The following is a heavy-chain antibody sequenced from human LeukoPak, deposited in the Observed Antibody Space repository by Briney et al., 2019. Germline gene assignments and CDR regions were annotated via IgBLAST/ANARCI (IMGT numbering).Heavy chain of an antibody. CDR2: MNPNSGNT. CDR3: ARGGYGLYPGGYYYYYMDV. V-gene: IGHV1-8*01. J-gene: IGHJ6*03. CDR1: GYTFTSYD. D-gene: IGHD4-17*01. Sequence: GASVKVSCKASGYTFTSYDINWVRQATGQGLEWMGWMNPNSGNTGYAQKFQGRVTMTRNTSISTAYMELSSLRSEDTAVYYCARGGYGLYPGGYYYYYMDVWGKGTTVTISS.